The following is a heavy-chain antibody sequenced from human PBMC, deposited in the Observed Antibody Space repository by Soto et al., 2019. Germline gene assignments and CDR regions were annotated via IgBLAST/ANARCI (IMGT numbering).Heavy chain of an antibody. D-gene: IGHD6-19*01. CDR3: VRVLKSIGWDNDVFDI. J-gene: IGHJ3*02. CDR2: INTDGSDT. CDR1: GFTISNYW. V-gene: IGHV3-74*01. Sequence: GGLLRLSCAAAGFTISNYWMHWDRQAPGKGPVWVSWINTDGSDTSYADSVEGRFSIFKDNAENTLYLQMNNLRADDTAVYYCVRVLKSIGWDNDVFDIWGQGTMVT.